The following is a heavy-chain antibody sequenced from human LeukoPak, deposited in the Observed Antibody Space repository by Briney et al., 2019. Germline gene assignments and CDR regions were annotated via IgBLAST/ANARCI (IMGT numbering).Heavy chain of an antibody. CDR3: AKADYYDSPRGAFDI. CDR2: INPSGGST. D-gene: IGHD3-22*01. Sequence: ASVKVSCKASGYTFTSYYMHWVRQAPGQGLEWMGIINPSGGSTSYAQKFQGRVTMTRDMSTSTVYMELSSLRSEDTAVYYCAKADYYDSPRGAFDIWGQGTMVTVSS. J-gene: IGHJ3*02. CDR1: GYTFTSYY. V-gene: IGHV1-46*01.